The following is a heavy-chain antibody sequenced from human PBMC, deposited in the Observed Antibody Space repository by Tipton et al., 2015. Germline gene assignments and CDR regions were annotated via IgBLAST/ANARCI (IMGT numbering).Heavy chain of an antibody. D-gene: IGHD6-19*01. CDR2: ISTYSGYT. CDR3: ARDLGGWSRQYYFDF. CDR1: GYGFTSYG. J-gene: IGHJ4*02. Sequence: QSGAEVKKPGASVKVSCKTSGYGFTSYGITWVRQAPGQGLEWMGWISTYSGYTKYRQDLRDRIAITADTSTRTAYMELRSLSAGDPAIYYCARDLGGWSRQYYFDFWGQGTLVTVSS. V-gene: IGHV1-18*01.